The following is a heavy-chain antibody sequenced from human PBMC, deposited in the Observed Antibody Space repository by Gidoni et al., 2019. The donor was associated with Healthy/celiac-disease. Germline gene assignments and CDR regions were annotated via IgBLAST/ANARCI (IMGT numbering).Heavy chain of an antibody. CDR1: GFTFSRYW. V-gene: IGHV3-7*01. D-gene: IGHD2-15*01. CDR3: ARDSSTLFNWFDP. J-gene: IGHJ5*02. Sequence: EVQLVESGGGLVQPGGSLRLSCAASGFTFSRYWLSWVRQAPGKGLEWVANIKQDGSEKYYVDSVKGRFTISRDNAKNSLYLQMNSLRAEDTAVYYCARDSSTLFNWFDPWGQGTLVTVSS. CDR2: IKQDGSEK.